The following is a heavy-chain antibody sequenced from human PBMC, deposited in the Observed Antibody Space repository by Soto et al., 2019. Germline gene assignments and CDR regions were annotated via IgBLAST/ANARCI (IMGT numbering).Heavy chain of an antibody. CDR1: GFTFSSYG. D-gene: IGHD3-3*01. CDR2: ISYDGSNK. Sequence: GGSLRLSCAASGFTFSSYGMHWVRQAPGKGLEWVAVISYDGSNKYYADSVKGRFTISRDNAKNSLYLQMNSLRDEDTAVYYCARTIWSGYFQADYWGQGTLVTVSS. J-gene: IGHJ4*02. CDR3: ARTIWSGYFQADY. V-gene: IGHV3-30*03.